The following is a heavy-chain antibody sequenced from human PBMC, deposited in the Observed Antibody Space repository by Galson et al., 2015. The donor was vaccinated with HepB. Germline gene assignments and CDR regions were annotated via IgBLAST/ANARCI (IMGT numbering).Heavy chain of an antibody. CDR2: IKQDGSET. CDR1: GFSLSSYW. Sequence: SLRLSCAASGFSLSSYWMSWVRQAPGEGLEWVATIKQDGSETYYVDSVKGRFTISRDNAKNSLYLQMSSLRAEDTALYYCARAGPGEAAREKDYWGQGTLVTVSS. D-gene: IGHD6-6*01. J-gene: IGHJ4*02. V-gene: IGHV3-7*03. CDR3: ARAGPGEAAREKDY.